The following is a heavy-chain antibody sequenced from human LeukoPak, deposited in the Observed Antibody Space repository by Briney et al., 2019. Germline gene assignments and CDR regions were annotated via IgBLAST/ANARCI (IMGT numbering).Heavy chain of an antibody. CDR1: GFPFSSYW. D-gene: IGHD3-22*01. J-gene: IGHJ4*02. CDR2: IKQDGSKK. Sequence: GGSLRLSCVASGFPFSSYWMTWVRQAPGKGLEWVANIKQDGSKKSYVDSVKGRFTISRDNSKNTLYLQMNSLRAEDTAVYYCARDSSTGYYDSSGYLSDYWGQGTLVTVSS. V-gene: IGHV3-7*01. CDR3: ARDSSTGYYDSSGYLSDY.